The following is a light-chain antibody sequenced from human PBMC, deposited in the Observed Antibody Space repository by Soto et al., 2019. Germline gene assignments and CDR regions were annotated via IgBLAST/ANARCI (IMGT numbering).Light chain of an antibody. CDR1: QTISSW. V-gene: IGKV1-5*01. CDR3: QQYYSYPRT. Sequence: DIPMTQSPSTLSGSVGDRVTITCRASQTISSWLAWCQQKPGKAPKLLIYAASTLQSGVPSRFSGSGSGTDFTLTISCLQSEDFATYYCQQYYSYPRTVGQVTKVEIK. J-gene: IGKJ1*01. CDR2: AAS.